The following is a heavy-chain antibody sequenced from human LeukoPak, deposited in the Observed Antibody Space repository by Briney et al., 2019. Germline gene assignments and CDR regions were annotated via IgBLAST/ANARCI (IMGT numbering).Heavy chain of an antibody. CDR2: IKQDRSEK. D-gene: IGHD3-10*02. CDR1: GFTFSNYW. J-gene: IGHJ6*04. CDR3: AELGITMIGGV. V-gene: IGHV3-7*01. Sequence: GGSLRLSCAASGFTFSNYWMSWVRRAPGKGLEWVANIKQDRSEKYYVDSVKGRFTISRDNAKNSLYLQMNSLRAEDTAVYYCAELGITMIGGVWGKGTTVTISS.